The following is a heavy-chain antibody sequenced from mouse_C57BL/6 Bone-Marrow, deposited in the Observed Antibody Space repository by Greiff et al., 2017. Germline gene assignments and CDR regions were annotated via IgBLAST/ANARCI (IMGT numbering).Heavy chain of an antibody. CDR2: IYPGSGST. CDR1: GYTFTSYW. V-gene: IGHV1-55*01. Sequence: QVQLQQPGAELVKPGASVKMSCKASGYTFTSYWITWVKQRPGQGLEWIGDIYPGSGSTNYNEKFKSKATLTVDTSSSTAYMQLSSLTSEDSAGYYCAREGLDWDVLWYFDVWGTGTTVTVAS. J-gene: IGHJ1*03. D-gene: IGHD4-1*01. CDR3: AREGLDWDVLWYFDV.